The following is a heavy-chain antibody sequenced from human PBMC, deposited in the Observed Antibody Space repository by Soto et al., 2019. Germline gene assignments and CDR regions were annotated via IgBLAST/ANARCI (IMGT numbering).Heavy chain of an antibody. J-gene: IGHJ4*02. V-gene: IGHV3-64D*08. CDR1: GFTFSSYA. Sequence: GGSLRLSCSASGFTFSSYAMHWVRQAPGKGLEYVSAISSNGGSTYYADSVKGRFTISRDNSKNTLYLQMSSLRAEDTAVYYCVKSTYYDILTGYPDYWGQGTLVTVSS. CDR3: VKSTYYDILTGYPDY. D-gene: IGHD3-9*01. CDR2: ISSNGGST.